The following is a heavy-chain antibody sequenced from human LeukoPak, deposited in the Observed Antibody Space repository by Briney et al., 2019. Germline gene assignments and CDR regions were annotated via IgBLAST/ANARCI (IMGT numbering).Heavy chain of an antibody. CDR2: IYTSGST. V-gene: IGHV4-61*02. CDR3: ARDRYDYVWGSYWDY. CDR1: GDSITSGDSY. Sequence: SETLSLTCSVSGDSITSGDSYWTWIRQPAGKGLEWIGLIYTSGSTKYNPSLKSRITISLDTSKNQFSLQLNSVTAEDTAVYYCARDRYDYVWGSYWDYWGQGTLVTVSS. J-gene: IGHJ4*02. D-gene: IGHD3-16*01.